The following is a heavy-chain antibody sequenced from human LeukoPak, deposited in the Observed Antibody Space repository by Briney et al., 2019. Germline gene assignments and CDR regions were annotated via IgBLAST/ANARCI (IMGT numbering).Heavy chain of an antibody. CDR2: ISAANGYA. J-gene: IGHJ4*02. V-gene: IGHV1-3*01. D-gene: IGHD5-24*01. Sequence: ASVKVSCKASGYTFTAYAIHWVRQAPGQTLEWLGWISAANGYAKYSPKLQGRVVITRDTSASTAYMELSSLTSEDKAVYYCAIRDGYRDYWGQGTLVSVPS. CDR1: GYTFTAYA. CDR3: AIRDGYRDY.